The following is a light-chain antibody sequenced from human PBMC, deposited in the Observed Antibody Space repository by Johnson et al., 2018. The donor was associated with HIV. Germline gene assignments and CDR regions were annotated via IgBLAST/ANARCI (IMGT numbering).Light chain of an antibody. CDR2: ENN. CDR1: SSNIGNNY. CDR3: AAWDDSLSGLYL. Sequence: QSVLTQPPSVSAAPGQKVTISCSGSSSNIGNNYVSWYQQLPGTAPKLLIYENNKRPSGIPDRFSGSKSGTSASLSISGLQSDDEADYYCAAWDDSLSGLYLFGTGTKVTVL. J-gene: IGLJ1*01. V-gene: IGLV1-51*02.